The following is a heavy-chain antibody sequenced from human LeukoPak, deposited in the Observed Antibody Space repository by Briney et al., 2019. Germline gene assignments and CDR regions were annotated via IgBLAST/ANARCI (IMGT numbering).Heavy chain of an antibody. CDR3: ARTTTRGYDFWSGYRALGGFDY. CDR1: GFTFSSYA. D-gene: IGHD3-3*01. CDR2: LNHSGST. J-gene: IGHJ4*02. Sequence: GSLRLSCVASGFTFSSYAMSWVRQAPGKGLEWIGELNHSGSTNYNPSRKSRVTISVDTSKNQFSLKLSSVTAADTAVYYCARTTTRGYDFWSGYRALGGFDYWGQGTLVTVSS. V-gene: IGHV4-34*01.